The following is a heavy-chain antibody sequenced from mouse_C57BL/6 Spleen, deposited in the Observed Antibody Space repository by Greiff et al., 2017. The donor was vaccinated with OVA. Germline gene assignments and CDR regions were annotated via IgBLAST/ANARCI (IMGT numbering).Heavy chain of an antibody. CDR3: TRGYGNPAWFAY. J-gene: IGHJ3*01. Sequence: VQVVESGAELVRPGASVTLSCKASGYTFTDYEMHWVKQTPVHGLEWIGAIDPETGGTAYNQKFKGKAILTADKSSSTAYMELRSLTSEDSAVYYCTRGYGNPAWFAYWGQGTLVTVSA. D-gene: IGHD2-1*01. CDR2: IDPETGGT. CDR1: GYTFTDYE. V-gene: IGHV1-15*01.